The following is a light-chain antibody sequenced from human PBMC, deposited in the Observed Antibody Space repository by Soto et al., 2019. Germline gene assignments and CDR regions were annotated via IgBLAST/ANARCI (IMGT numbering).Light chain of an antibody. V-gene: IGKV3-15*01. CDR3: QQYKNWPGT. Sequence: EIVMTQSPATLSVSPGERATLSCRASQSVSSNLAWYQQKPGQAPRLLIYGASTRATGIPARFSGSGSGTELTLTISSLKSEDFEVYYCQQYKNWPGTFGQGTKVDIK. CDR2: GAS. J-gene: IGKJ1*01. CDR1: QSVSSN.